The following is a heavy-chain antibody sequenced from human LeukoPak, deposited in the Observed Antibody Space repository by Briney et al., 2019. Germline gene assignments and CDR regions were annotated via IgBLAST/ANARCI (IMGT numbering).Heavy chain of an antibody. Sequence: SETLSLTCTVSGGSISSYYWSWMRQPPGKGLEWVGYIYYSGSTNYNPSLKRRVTISVDTSKNQFSLKLSSVTAADTAVYYCARARTGSLDYWGQGTLVTVSS. CDR1: GGSISSYY. J-gene: IGHJ4*02. D-gene: IGHD7-27*01. V-gene: IGHV4-59*01. CDR3: ARARTGSLDY. CDR2: IYYSGST.